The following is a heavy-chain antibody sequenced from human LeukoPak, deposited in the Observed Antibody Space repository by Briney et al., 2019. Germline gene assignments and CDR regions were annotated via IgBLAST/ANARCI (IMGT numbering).Heavy chain of an antibody. Sequence: GGSETLLCSPSGHTFDVFRTRRARQAPGKGLEWVSSINWNGSITPYADSVRGRLTLSRDNERHSLYLQLNSLKVEDVALCYCTRDESGRDFWVRGALVTVSS. CDR2: INWNGSIT. V-gene: IGHV3-20*04. D-gene: IGHD1-1*01. CDR1: GHTFDVFR. CDR3: TRDESGRDF. J-gene: IGHJ4*02.